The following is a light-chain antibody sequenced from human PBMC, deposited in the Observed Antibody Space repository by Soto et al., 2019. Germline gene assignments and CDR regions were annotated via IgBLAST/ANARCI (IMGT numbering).Light chain of an antibody. Sequence: QPVLTQSPSASASLGASVELTCTLSSGHSSYPIAWHQQRPEKGPRYLMKVNSDGSHSKGDGLPDRFSGSSSGTGRYLRISSLQSEDEADYYCQTWGTDTVVFGGGTKLTVL. CDR1: SGHSSYP. J-gene: IGLJ2*01. CDR3: QTWGTDTVV. V-gene: IGLV4-69*01. CDR2: VNSDGSH.